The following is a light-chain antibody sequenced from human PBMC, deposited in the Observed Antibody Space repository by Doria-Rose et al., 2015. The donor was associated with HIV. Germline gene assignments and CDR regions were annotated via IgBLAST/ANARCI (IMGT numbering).Light chain of an antibody. Sequence: ELSQEPAVSVALGQTVRITCQGDSLRSYYASWYQQKPGQAPVLVIYGKNNRPSGIPDRFSGSSSGNTASLTVTGAQAEDEADYYCNSRDSSGNYVVFGGGTKLTVL. V-gene: IGLV3-19*01. J-gene: IGLJ2*01. CDR3: NSRDSSGNYVV. CDR2: GKN. CDR1: SLRSYY.